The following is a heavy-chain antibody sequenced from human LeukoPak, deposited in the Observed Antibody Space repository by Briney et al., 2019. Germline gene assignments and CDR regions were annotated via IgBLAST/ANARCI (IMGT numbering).Heavy chain of an antibody. Sequence: GESLRLSCAASGCTFSSYGMHWVRKPPGQGMEWVAVISYDGSNKYYADSAKGRFTISRDNSKNTLYLQMNSLRAGDTAVYYCAKEGDPDGYYYYYYGMDVWGKGTTVTVSS. CDR1: GCTFSSYG. V-gene: IGHV3-30*18. J-gene: IGHJ6*04. D-gene: IGHD1-14*01. CDR3: AKEGDPDGYYYYYYGMDV. CDR2: ISYDGSNK.